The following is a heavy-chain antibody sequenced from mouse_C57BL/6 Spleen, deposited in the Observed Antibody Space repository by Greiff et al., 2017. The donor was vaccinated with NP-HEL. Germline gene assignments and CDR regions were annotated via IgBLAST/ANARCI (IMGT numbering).Heavy chain of an antibody. Sequence: EVQVVESEGGLVQPGSSMKLSCTASGFTFSDYYMAWVRQVPEKGLEWVANINYDGSSTYYLDSLKSRFIISRDNAKNILYLQMSSLKSEDTATYYCAREVGGNSWYFDVWGTGTTVTVSS. V-gene: IGHV5-16*01. CDR2: INYDGSST. CDR3: AREVGGNSWYFDV. D-gene: IGHD1-1*02. J-gene: IGHJ1*03. CDR1: GFTFSDYY.